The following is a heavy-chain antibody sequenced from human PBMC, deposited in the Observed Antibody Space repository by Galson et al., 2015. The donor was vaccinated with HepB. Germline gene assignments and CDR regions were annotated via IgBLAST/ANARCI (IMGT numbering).Heavy chain of an antibody. J-gene: IGHJ4*02. CDR2: INPNGGDT. Sequence: SVKVSCKASGYPFTGYFIHWVRQAPGQGLEWMGWINPNGGDTGYARRFQDRVTMTRDTPSNTAHLELRRLRSDDTAIYFCARSNGGWYYFDYWGQGTLVTVSA. CDR3: ARSNGGWYYFDY. CDR1: GYPFTGYF. V-gene: IGHV1-2*02. D-gene: IGHD6-19*01.